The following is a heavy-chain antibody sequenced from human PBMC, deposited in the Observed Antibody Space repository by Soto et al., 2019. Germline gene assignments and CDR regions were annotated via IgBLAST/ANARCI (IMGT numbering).Heavy chain of an antibody. V-gene: IGHV3-33*01. D-gene: IGHD3-16*02. Sequence: QVQLVESGGGVVQPGRSLRLSCAASGFTFSSYGMHWVRQAPGKGLEWVAVIWYDGSNKYYADSVKGRFTISRDNSKNTLDLQMNSLRAEDTAVYYCAREHYDYVWGSYRRYYYYGMDVWGQGTTVTVSS. CDR2: IWYDGSNK. CDR1: GFTFSSYG. CDR3: AREHYDYVWGSYRRYYYYGMDV. J-gene: IGHJ6*02.